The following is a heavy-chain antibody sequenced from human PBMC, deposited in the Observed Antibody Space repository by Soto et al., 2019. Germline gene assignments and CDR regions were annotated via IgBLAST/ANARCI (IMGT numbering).Heavy chain of an antibody. CDR3: AKRTVGWYFDL. CDR2: ISGSGGST. CDR1: GFTFSSYA. V-gene: IGHV3-23*01. D-gene: IGHD4-17*01. Sequence: EVQLLEAGGGLVQPGGSLRLSCAASGFTFSSYAMNWVRQAPGKGLEWVSVISGSGGSTYYADAVKGRFTISRDNSKNTLYLQMNSLRAEDTAVYYCAKRTVGWYFDLWGRGTLVTVSS. J-gene: IGHJ2*01.